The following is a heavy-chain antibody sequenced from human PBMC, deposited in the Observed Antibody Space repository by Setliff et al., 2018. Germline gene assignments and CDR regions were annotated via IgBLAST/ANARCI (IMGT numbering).Heavy chain of an antibody. CDR3: ASSRGQLRYSYGPNWFDP. CDR1: GGSFSGYY. CDR2: IYHSGST. D-gene: IGHD5-18*01. V-gene: IGHV4-34*01. Sequence: PSETLSLTCAVYGGSFSGYYWSWIRQPPGKGLEWIGSIYHSGSTYYNPSLKSRVTISVDTSKNQFSLKLSSVTAADTAVYYCASSRGQLRYSYGPNWFDPWGQGTLVTVSS. J-gene: IGHJ5*02.